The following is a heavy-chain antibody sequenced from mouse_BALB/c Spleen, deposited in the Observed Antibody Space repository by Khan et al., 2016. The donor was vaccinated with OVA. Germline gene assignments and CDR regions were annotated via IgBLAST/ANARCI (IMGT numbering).Heavy chain of an antibody. CDR1: GFTFSSFG. CDR3: ARDSYGYMGYFDY. J-gene: IGHJ2*01. CDR2: ISSGSNTT. V-gene: IGHV5-17*02. D-gene: IGHD1-2*01. Sequence: EVELVESGGGLVQPGGSRKLSCAASGFTFSSFGMHWVRQAPEKGLEWVAYISSGSNTTYYAATLKGRFTISRDNPKNTLFLHMTSLRSEDTAIYYCARDSYGYMGYFDYWGQGTTLTVSS.